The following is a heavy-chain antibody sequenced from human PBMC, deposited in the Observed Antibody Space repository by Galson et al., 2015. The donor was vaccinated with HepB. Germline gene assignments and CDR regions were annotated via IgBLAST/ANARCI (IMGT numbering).Heavy chain of an antibody. CDR2: MSYDLRNE. V-gene: IGHV3-30*04. Sequence: SLRLSCAASGFTFNTYTIHWVRQAPGKGLEWLAAMSYDLRNEYYADSVKGRFTVSRDNSKDTLYLQMNSLRDEDTAVYYCARRGPLTGDSSRNFFDYWGQGTLVTVSS. D-gene: IGHD7-27*01. J-gene: IGHJ4*02. CDR3: ARRGPLTGDSSRNFFDY. CDR1: GFTFNTYT.